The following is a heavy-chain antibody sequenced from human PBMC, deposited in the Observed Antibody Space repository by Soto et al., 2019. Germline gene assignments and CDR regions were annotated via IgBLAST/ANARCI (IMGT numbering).Heavy chain of an antibody. Sequence: QLQRQESGPGLVKPSETLSLTCTVSGGSISSSSYYWGWIRQPPGKGLEWIGSIYYSGSTYYNPSLKSRVTISVATSKNQFSLKLNSVTAADTAVYYCARLGAVVAATAGDYWGQGTLVTVSS. CDR3: ARLGAVVAATAGDY. V-gene: IGHV4-39*01. J-gene: IGHJ4*02. D-gene: IGHD2-15*01. CDR2: IYYSGST. CDR1: GGSISSSSYY.